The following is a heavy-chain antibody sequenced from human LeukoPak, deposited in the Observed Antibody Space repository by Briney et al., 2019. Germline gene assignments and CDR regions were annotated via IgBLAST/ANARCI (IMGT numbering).Heavy chain of an antibody. V-gene: IGHV3-74*01. CDR3: ARDGPETGFYFDY. CDR1: GFTFSSYW. J-gene: IGHJ4*02. Sequence: GGSLRLSCAASGFTFSSYWMHWVRQAPGKGLVWVSRINSDGSRTSYADSVTGRFTISRDNAKNTQYLQMNSLRAEDTAVYYCARDGPETGFYFDYWGQGTLVTVSS. D-gene: IGHD3-9*01. CDR2: INSDGSRT.